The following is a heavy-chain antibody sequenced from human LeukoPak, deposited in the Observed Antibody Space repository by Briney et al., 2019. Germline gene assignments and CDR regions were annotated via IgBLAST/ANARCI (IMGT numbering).Heavy chain of an antibody. J-gene: IGHJ4*02. D-gene: IGHD3-22*01. Sequence: SETLSLTCSVSNVSISSSYWSWIRQPAGKGLEWIGRIYTSGSTNYNPSLKSRVTISVDTSKNQFSLKLSSVTAADTAVYYCARVTGYMIEDYFDYWGQGTLVTVSS. CDR3: ARVTGYMIEDYFDY. V-gene: IGHV4-4*07. CDR1: NVSISSSY. CDR2: IYTSGST.